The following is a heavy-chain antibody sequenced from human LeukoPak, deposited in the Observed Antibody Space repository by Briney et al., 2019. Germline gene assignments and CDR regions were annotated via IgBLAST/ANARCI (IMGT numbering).Heavy chain of an antibody. J-gene: IGHJ6*02. V-gene: IGHV3-33*08. CDR3: ARESRIVALSGSGMDV. D-gene: IGHD2-15*01. CDR2: IWHDETNK. CDR1: GFTFNTYV. Sequence: GGSLRLSCAASGFTFNTYVMHWVRQAPGKGREWVAVIWHDETNKYYADSMKGRFTISRDNSKNTLFLQMNSLRAEDTAVYYCARESRIVALSGSGMDVWGQGTTVTVSS.